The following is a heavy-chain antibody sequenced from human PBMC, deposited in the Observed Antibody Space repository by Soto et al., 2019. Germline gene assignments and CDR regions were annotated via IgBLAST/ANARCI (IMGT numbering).Heavy chain of an antibody. CDR2: IKSKTDGGTT. D-gene: IGHD3-3*01. CDR1: GFTFSNAW. J-gene: IGHJ6*03. V-gene: IGHV3-15*01. CDR3: TTGDYDFWRRKDDPMTNYYYYYYMDV. Sequence: PGGSLRLSCAASGFTFSNAWMSWVRQAPGKGLEWVGRIKSKTDGGTTDYAAPVKGRFTISRDDSKNTLYLQMNSLKTEDTAVYYCTTGDYDFWRRKDDPMTNYYYYYYMDVWGKGTTVTVSS.